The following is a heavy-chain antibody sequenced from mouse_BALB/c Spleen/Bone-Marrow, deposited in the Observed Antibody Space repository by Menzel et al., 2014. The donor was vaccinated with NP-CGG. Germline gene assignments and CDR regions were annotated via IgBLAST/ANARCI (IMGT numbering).Heavy chain of an antibody. J-gene: IGHJ2*01. Sequence: QVQLKQSGAELVKPGASVKLSCKASGYTFTSYWMHWVKQRPGQGLEWIGEMDPSDSYTNYNQKCKGKATLTVDKSSSTAYMQLSSLTSEDSAVYYCARDSLTTVVATDYWRQVSPLPVSS. CDR3: ARDSLTTVVATDY. CDR1: GYTFTSYW. CDR2: MDPSDSYT. V-gene: IGHV1-69*02. D-gene: IGHD1-1*01.